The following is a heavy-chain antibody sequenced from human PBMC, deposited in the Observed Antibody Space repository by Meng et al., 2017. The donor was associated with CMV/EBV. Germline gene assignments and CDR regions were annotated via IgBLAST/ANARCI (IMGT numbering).Heavy chain of an antibody. D-gene: IGHD5-12*01. CDR1: GFSLSTSGVG. V-gene: IGHV2-5*01. CDR2: IYWNDDK. Sequence: SGPTLVKPTQTLTLTCTFSGFSLSTSGVGVGWIRQPPGKALEWLALIYWNDDKRYSPSLKSRLTITKDTSKNQVVLTMTNMDPVDTATYYCAHSEVATIGGGNWFDPWGQGTLVTV. J-gene: IGHJ5*02. CDR3: AHSEVATIGGGNWFDP.